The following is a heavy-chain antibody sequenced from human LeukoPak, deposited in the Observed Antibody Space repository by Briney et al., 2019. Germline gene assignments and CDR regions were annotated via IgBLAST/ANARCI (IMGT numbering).Heavy chain of an antibody. J-gene: IGHJ4*02. CDR3: ARGYYYDSSGYEFDY. D-gene: IGHD3-22*01. Sequence: GGSLRLSCAASGFTFSSYAMHWVRQAPGKGLEGVAVISYDGSNKYYADSVKGRFTISRHNSKNTLYLQMNSLRAEDTAVYYCARGYYYDSSGYEFDYWGQGTLVTVSS. CDR1: GFTFSSYA. V-gene: IGHV3-30*01. CDR2: ISYDGSNK.